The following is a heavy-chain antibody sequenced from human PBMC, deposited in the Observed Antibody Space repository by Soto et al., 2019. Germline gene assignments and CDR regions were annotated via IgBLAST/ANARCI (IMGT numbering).Heavy chain of an antibody. Sequence: PSETLSLTCTFSVGSISSGGYYWSWIRQHPWKGLEWIGYIYYSGSTYYNPSLKSRVTISVDTSKNQFSLKLSSVTAADTAVYYCARGYCTNGVCQNWFEPLGQGTLVNVSS. CDR2: IYYSGST. J-gene: IGHJ5*02. V-gene: IGHV4-31*03. CDR1: VGSISSGGYY. D-gene: IGHD2-8*01. CDR3: ARGYCTNGVCQNWFEP.